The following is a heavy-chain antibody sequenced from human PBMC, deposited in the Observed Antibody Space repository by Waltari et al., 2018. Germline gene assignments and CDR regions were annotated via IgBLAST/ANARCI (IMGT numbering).Heavy chain of an antibody. CDR3: ARQGASGSHGWFDP. D-gene: IGHD1-26*01. J-gene: IGHJ5*02. CDR1: GYSISSGYY. CDR2: IYHSGST. V-gene: IGHV4-38-2*01. Sequence: QVQLQQWGAGLLKPSETLSLTCAVYGYSISSGYYWGWIRQPPGKGLEWIGSIYHSGSTYDNPSLKSRVTISVDTSKNQFSLKLSTVTAADTAVYYCARQGASGSHGWFDPWGQGTLVTVSS.